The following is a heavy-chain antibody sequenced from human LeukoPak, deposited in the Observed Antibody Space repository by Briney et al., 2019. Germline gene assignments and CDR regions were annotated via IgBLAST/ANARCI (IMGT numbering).Heavy chain of an antibody. CDR2: ITGSGDSK. Sequence: GASLRLSCAASGSTFSSYGMSWVRHPPGKGLGWGSTITGSGDSKYCADTIKSRFTICRDNSTDTVYLQMNSLRAEGTAVYYSAKDHSCINDVCHGDCDYWGQERMVIVFS. CDR3: AKDHSCINDVCHGDCDY. V-gene: IGHV3-23*01. CDR1: GSTFSSYG. D-gene: IGHD2-8*01. J-gene: IGHJ4*02.